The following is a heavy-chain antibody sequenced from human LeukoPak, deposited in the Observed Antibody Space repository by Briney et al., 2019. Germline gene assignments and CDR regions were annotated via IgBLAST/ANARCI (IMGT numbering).Heavy chain of an antibody. CDR2: ISGSGGST. V-gene: IGHV3-23*01. Sequence: GGSLRLSCAASGFTVSSNYMSWVRQAPGKGLEWVSAISGSGGSTYYADSVKGRFTISRDNAKNSLYLQMNSLRAEDTAVYYCATGITMVRGVPGGYYYMDVWGKGTTVTVSS. D-gene: IGHD3-10*01. J-gene: IGHJ6*03. CDR3: ATGITMVRGVPGGYYYMDV. CDR1: GFTVSSNY.